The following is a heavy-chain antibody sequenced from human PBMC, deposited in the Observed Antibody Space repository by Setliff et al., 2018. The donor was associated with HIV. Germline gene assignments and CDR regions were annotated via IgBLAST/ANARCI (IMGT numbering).Heavy chain of an antibody. Sequence: GESLKISCAASGFTFSRYSMTWVRQVPGKGLECISEINTSGGLTYYADSVKGRFTISRDNSQNTLFLQMNSLRVGDTAIYYSARGSYGSFDYWGLGTLVTVSS. D-gene: IGHD3-10*01. CDR3: ARGSYGSFDY. CDR2: INTSGGLT. V-gene: IGHV3-23*01. CDR1: GFTFSRYS. J-gene: IGHJ4*02.